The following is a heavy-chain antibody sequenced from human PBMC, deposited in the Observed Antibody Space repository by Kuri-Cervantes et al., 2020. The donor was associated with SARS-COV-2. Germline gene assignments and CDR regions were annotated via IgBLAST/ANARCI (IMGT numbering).Heavy chain of an antibody. V-gene: IGHV3-21*01. CDR3: ARGWDHYYYYYMDV. Sequence: GESLKISCAASGFTFSSYSMNWVRQAPGKGLEWVSSISSSSSYIYYADSVKGRFTISRGNAKNSLYLQMNSLRAEDTAVYYCARGWDHYYYYYMDVWGRGTTVTVSS. D-gene: IGHD1-26*01. CDR2: ISSSSSYI. J-gene: IGHJ6*03. CDR1: GFTFSSYS.